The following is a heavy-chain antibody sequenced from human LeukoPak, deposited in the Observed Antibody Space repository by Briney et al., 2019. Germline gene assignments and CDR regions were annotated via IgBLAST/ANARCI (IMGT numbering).Heavy chain of an antibody. CDR3: AWGYSGYGPFDY. V-gene: IGHV4-30-2*01. J-gene: IGHJ4*02. CDR2: IYHSGST. CDR1: GGSISSDGYS. D-gene: IGHD5-12*01. Sequence: SETLSLTCAVSGGSISSDGYSWSWIRQPPGKGLEWIGYIYHSGSTYYNPSLKSRVTISVDRSKNQFSLNLSSVTAADTAIYYCAWGYSGYGPFDYWGQGTLVTVSS.